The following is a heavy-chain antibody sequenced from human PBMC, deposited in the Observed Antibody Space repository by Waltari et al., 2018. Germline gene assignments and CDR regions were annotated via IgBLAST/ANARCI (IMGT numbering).Heavy chain of an antibody. Sequence: EVQLVESGGGLVQPGGSLRLSCAASGFTFSSYSMNWVRQAPGKGLEWVSYISRSSSTIYYAVSVKGRFTISRDNAKNSLYLQMNSLRAEDTAVYYCARDLFGSSWLFDYWGQGTLVTVSS. CDR3: ARDLFGSSWLFDY. D-gene: IGHD6-13*01. J-gene: IGHJ4*02. V-gene: IGHV3-48*04. CDR2: ISRSSSTI. CDR1: GFTFSSYS.